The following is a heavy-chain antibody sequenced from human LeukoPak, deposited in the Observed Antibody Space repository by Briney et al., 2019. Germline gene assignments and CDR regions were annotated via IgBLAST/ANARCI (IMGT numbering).Heavy chain of an antibody. Sequence: GGSLRLSCAASGFTFSNYAINWVRQAPGKGLEWVSLISGSTGSTYYADSVKGRFSISRDNSKNTIYLQMNSLRAEDTAVYYCAGSSGWARYFDYWGQGTLVTVSS. CDR3: AGSSGWARYFDY. CDR2: ISGSTGST. J-gene: IGHJ4*02. CDR1: GFTFSNYA. V-gene: IGHV3-23*01. D-gene: IGHD6-19*01.